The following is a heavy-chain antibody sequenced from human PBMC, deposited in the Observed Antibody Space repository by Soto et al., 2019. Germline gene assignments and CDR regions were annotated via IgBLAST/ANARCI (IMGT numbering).Heavy chain of an antibody. CDR1: GGSFSGYY. Sequence: SETLSLTCAVYGGSFSGYYWSWIRQPPGKGLEWIGEINHSGSTNYNPSLKSRVTISVDTSKNQFSLKLSSVTAADTAVYYCARLLRGGYYSWDYWGQGTLVTVS. D-gene: IGHD3-22*01. CDR3: ARLLRGGYYSWDY. V-gene: IGHV4-34*01. J-gene: IGHJ4*02. CDR2: INHSGST.